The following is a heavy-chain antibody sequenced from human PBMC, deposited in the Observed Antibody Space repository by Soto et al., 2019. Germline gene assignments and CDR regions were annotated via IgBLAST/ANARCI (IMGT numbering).Heavy chain of an antibody. Sequence: EVQLLESGGGLVQPGGSLRLSCAASGFTFSSYAMSWVRQAPGKGLEWVSAISGSGGSTYYADSVKGRFTISRDNSKNTLYLQMNSLRAEDTAVYYCEKKPRYSGSYCYFDYWGQGTLVTVSS. V-gene: IGHV3-23*01. J-gene: IGHJ4*02. CDR1: GFTFSSYA. CDR2: ISGSGGST. CDR3: EKKPRYSGSYCYFDY. D-gene: IGHD1-26*01.